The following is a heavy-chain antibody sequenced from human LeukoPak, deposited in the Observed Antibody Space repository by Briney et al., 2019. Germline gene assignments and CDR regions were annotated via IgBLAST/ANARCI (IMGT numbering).Heavy chain of an antibody. J-gene: IGHJ5*02. CDR1: GFTFSSYG. CDR2: IWYDGSNK. CDR3: ARDGPNYDFWSGYYTRTWFDP. Sequence: GGSLRLSCAASGFTFSSYGMHWVRQAPGKGLEWVAVIWYDGSNKYYADSVKGRFTISRDNSKNTLYLQMNSLRAEDTAVYYCARDGPNYDFWSGYYTRTWFDPWGQGTLVTVSS. D-gene: IGHD3-3*01. V-gene: IGHV3-33*01.